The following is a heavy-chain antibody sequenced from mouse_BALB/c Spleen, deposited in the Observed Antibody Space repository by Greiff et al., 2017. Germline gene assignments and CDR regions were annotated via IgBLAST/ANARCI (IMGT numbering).Heavy chain of an antibody. V-gene: IGHV1-69*02. CDR3: ARGGVATDY. CDR2: IDPSDSET. Sequence: VQLQQSGAELVKPGAPVKLSCKASGYTFTSYWMNWVKQRPGRGLEWIGRIDPSDSETHYNQKFKDKATLTVDKSSSTAYIQLSSLTSEDSAVYYCARGGVATDYWGQGTTLTVSS. J-gene: IGHJ2*01. D-gene: IGHD1-1*01. CDR1: GYTFTSYW.